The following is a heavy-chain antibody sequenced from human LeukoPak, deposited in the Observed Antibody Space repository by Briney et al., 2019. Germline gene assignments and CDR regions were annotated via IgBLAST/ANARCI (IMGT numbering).Heavy chain of an antibody. CDR2: INPEETTT. J-gene: IGHJ4*02. Sequence: GGSLRLPCAASGFTFGTFWMHWVRQAPGKGLVWVSRINPEETTTNYADAVKGRFTISRDNAKNTLYLQMNSLRAEDTAVYYCARGGLEPVDYWGQGTLVTVSS. CDR3: ARGGLEPVDY. CDR1: GFTFGTFW. D-gene: IGHD1-14*01. V-gene: IGHV3-74*01.